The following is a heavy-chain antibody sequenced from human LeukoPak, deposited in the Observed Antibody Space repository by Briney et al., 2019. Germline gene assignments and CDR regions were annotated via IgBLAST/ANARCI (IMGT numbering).Heavy chain of an antibody. Sequence: GSLRLSCAASGFTFSSYAMHWVRQAPGRGLEWVAVISYDGSNKYYADSVKGRFTISRDNSKNTLYLQMNSLRAEDTAVYYCASDRGDYYVPRYYYYYGMDVWGQGPTVTVS. CDR1: GFTFSSYA. CDR3: ASDRGDYYVPRYYYYYGMDV. J-gene: IGHJ6*02. CDR2: ISYDGSNK. V-gene: IGHV3-30-3*01. D-gene: IGHD3-10*02.